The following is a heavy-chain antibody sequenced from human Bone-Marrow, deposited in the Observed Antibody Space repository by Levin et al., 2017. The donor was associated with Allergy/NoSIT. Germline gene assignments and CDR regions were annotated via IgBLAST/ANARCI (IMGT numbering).Heavy chain of an antibody. CDR2: IYYSGST. CDR3: AREGGGSGSLSYMGPGVAFEI. Sequence: SETLSLTCTVSGGSISSGDYYWSWIRQPPGKGLEWIGYIYYSGSTYYNPSLKSRVTISVDTSKNQFSLKLSSVTAADTAVYYCAREGGGSGSLSYMGPGVAFEIWGQGTMVTVSS. D-gene: IGHD3-10*01. V-gene: IGHV4-30-4*01. J-gene: IGHJ3*02. CDR1: GGSISSGDYY.